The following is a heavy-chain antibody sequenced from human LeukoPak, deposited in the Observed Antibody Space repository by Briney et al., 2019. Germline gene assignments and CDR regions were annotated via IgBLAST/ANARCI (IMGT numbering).Heavy chain of an antibody. V-gene: IGHV3-64D*06. Sequence: PGGSLRLSCSASGFTFSSYAMHWVRQAPGKGLEYVSAISSNGGSTYYADSVKGRFTISRDNSKNTLYPQMSSLRAEDTAVYYCVNSPYLYGSGAYIDYWGQGTLVTVSS. CDR2: ISSNGGST. J-gene: IGHJ4*02. D-gene: IGHD3-10*01. CDR3: VNSPYLYGSGAYIDY. CDR1: GFTFSSYA.